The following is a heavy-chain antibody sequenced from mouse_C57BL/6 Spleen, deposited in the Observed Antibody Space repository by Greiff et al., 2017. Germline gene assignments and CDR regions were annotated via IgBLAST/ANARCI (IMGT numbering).Heavy chain of an antibody. CDR2: ISYDGSN. V-gene: IGHV3-6*01. CDR3: ARTVSLYWYFDV. J-gene: IGHJ1*03. CDR1: GYSITSGYY. D-gene: IGHD6-1*01. Sequence: EVKLMESGPGLVKPSQSLSLTCSVTGYSITSGYYWNWIRQFPGNKLEWMGYISYDGSNNYNPSLKNRISITRDTSKNQFFLKLNSVTTEDTATYDCARTVSLYWYFDVWGTGTTVTVSS.